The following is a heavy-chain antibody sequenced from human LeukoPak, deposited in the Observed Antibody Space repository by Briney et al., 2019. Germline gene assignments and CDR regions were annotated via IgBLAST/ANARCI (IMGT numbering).Heavy chain of an antibody. CDR3: AKGEQIMVRGVYEY. Sequence: PGGSLRPSCTASGFTFSIYAMTWVRQAPGKGLEWVSVISGSDGSTYYADSVKGRFTISRDNSKNTVYLQMNSLRAEDTALYYCAKGEQIMVRGVYEYWGQGTLVTVSS. CDR1: GFTFSIYA. CDR2: ISGSDGST. V-gene: IGHV3-23*01. D-gene: IGHD3-10*01. J-gene: IGHJ4*02.